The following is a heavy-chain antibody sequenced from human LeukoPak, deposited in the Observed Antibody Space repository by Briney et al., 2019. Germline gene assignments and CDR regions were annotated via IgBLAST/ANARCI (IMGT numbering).Heavy chain of an antibody. CDR1: GFTISSYG. J-gene: IGHJ4*02. Sequence: GRSLRLSCAASGFTISSYGMHWVRQAPGKGLEWVAVISYDGSNKYYADSVKGRFTISRDNSKNTLYLQMNSLRAEDTAVYYCANRGYWGQGTLVTVSS. CDR2: ISYDGSNK. CDR3: ANRGY. V-gene: IGHV3-30*18.